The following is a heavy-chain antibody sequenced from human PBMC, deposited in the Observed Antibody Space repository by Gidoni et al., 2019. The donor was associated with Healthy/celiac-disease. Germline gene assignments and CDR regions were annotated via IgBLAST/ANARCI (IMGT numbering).Heavy chain of an antibody. Sequence: EVQLVESGGGLVKPGGSLRLSCAASGFTFSSYSMNWVRQAPGKGLGWGSYSSSSSSYIYYADSVKGRFTISRDNAKNSLYLQMNSLRAEDTAVYYCARGYYYDSSGYYYTDYWGQGTLVTVSS. CDR3: ARGYYYDSSGYYYTDY. V-gene: IGHV3-21*01. CDR2: SSSSSSYI. CDR1: GFTFSSYS. D-gene: IGHD3-22*01. J-gene: IGHJ4*02.